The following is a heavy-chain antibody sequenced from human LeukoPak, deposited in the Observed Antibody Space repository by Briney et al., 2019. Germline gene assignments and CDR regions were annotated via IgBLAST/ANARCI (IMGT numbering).Heavy chain of an antibody. CDR3: AKGLSGIDY. CDR2: ISNSGGST. D-gene: IGHD1-26*01. V-gene: IGHV3-23*01. CDR1: EITFSSYA. Sequence: GGSLRLSCGGSEITFSSYAMSWVRQAPGKGLEWVSGISNSGGSTYYADSVKGRFTISRDNSMNTLYLQMNSLRAEDTAIYYCAKGLSGIDYWGQGTLVTVSS. J-gene: IGHJ4*02.